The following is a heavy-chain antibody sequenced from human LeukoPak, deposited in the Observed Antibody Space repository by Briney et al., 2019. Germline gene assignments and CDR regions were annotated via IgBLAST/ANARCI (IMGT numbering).Heavy chain of an antibody. CDR1: GFTFSNYD. J-gene: IGHJ4*02. CDR2: ISGSGTGT. V-gene: IGHV3-23*01. CDR3: AKAIAATGRWWIFDY. D-gene: IGHD6-13*01. Sequence: GGSRRLSCAASGFTFSNYDMGWVRQAPGEGLEWVSTISGSGTGTYYTDSVKGRFTISRDNPKNAQYLQMNSLRAEDTAVYYCAKAIAATGRWWIFDYWGQGTLVTVSS.